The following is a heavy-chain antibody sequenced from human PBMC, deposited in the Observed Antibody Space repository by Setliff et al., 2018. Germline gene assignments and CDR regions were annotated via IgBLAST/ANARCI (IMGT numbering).Heavy chain of an antibody. CDR3: ARVQQLGTFDY. J-gene: IGHJ4*02. Sequence: ASVKVSCKASGGTFSSYAISWVRQAPGQGLEWMGGIIPIFGTANYAQKFQGRVAITADESTSTAYMELSSLRSEDTAVYYCARVQQLGTFDYWGQGTLVTAPQ. CDR2: IIPIFGTA. D-gene: IGHD6-13*01. CDR1: GGTFSSYA. V-gene: IGHV1-69*13.